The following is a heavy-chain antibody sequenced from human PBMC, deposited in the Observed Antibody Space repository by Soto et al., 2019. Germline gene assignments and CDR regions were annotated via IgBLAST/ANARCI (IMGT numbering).Heavy chain of an antibody. V-gene: IGHV6-1*01. CDR1: GDSVSSNSAA. CDR3: ARERDTAMVNFMDV. D-gene: IGHD5-18*01. Sequence: PSQTLSLTCAISGDSVSSNSAAWNWIRHSPSRGLEWLGKTYYRSKWYNDYVESVKSRITINPDTTKNQFSLQLNSVTPEDTAVYYCARERDTAMVNFMDVWGQGTTVTVSS. J-gene: IGHJ6*02. CDR2: TYYRSKWYN.